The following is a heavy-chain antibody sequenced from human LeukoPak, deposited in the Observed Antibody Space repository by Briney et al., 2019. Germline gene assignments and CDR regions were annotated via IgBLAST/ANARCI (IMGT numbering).Heavy chain of an antibody. CDR1: GFTFSSYG. J-gene: IGHJ3*02. CDR3: ARGASVVAGSDDAFDI. CDR2: ISGSGGST. D-gene: IGHD6-19*01. V-gene: IGHV3-23*01. Sequence: GGSLRLSCAASGFTFSSYGMSWVRQAPGKGLEWVSAISGSGGSTYYADSVKGRFTISRDNAKNSLYLQMNSLRAEDTAVYYCARGASVVAGSDDAFDIWGQGTMVTVSS.